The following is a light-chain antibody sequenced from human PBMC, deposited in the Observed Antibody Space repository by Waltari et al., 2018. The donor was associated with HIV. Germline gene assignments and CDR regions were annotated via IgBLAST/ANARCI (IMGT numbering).Light chain of an antibody. V-gene: IGKV3-15*01. CDR1: QSVSSN. CDR3: QQRSNWPALT. CDR2: GAS. Sequence: EIVVTQSPATLSVSPGERATLSCRASQSVSSNLAWYQHKPGQAPRLLFYGASTRATGIPARFSGSGSGTEFSLTITSLQSEDFAVYYCQQRSNWPALTFGGGTKVEIK. J-gene: IGKJ4*01.